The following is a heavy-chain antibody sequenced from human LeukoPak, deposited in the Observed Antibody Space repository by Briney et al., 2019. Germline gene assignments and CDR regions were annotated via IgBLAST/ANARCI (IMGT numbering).Heavy chain of an antibody. J-gene: IGHJ4*02. Sequence: GGSLRLSCAASGFTFSSYGMHWVRQAPGKGLEWVAVISYDGSNKYYADSVKGRFTISRDNSKNTLYLQMNSLRAEGTAVYYCAKATYSSGWYADYWGQGTLVTVSS. D-gene: IGHD6-19*01. CDR2: ISYDGSNK. CDR1: GFTFSSYG. CDR3: AKATYSSGWYADY. V-gene: IGHV3-30*18.